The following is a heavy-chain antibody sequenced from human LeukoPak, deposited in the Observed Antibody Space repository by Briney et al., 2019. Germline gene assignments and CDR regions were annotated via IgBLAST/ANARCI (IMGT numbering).Heavy chain of an antibody. CDR3: ARDYVWGSDRYTDY. V-gene: IGHV3-7*05. CDR2: IRLDGSEK. D-gene: IGHD3-16*02. J-gene: IGHJ4*02. CDR1: GFTFSNYW. Sequence: GGSLRLSCAASGFTFSNYWMTWVRQAPGRGLEWVANIRLDGSEKYYVDSVKGRFTISRGNAKNSLYLQMNSLRAEDTAVYYCARDYVWGSDRYTDYWGQGTLVTVSS.